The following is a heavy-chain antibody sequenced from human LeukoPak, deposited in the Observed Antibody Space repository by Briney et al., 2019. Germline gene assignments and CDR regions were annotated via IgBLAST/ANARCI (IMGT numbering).Heavy chain of an antibody. D-gene: IGHD2-15*01. CDR2: ISGSGGST. Sequence: GGSLRLSCAASGFTFSSYAMSWVRQAPGKGLEWVSAISGSGGSTYYADSVKGRFTISRDNFKNTLHLQMNSLRAEDTAVYYCAKGNAFYCSGGSCYIDYWGQGALVIVSS. CDR3: AKGNAFYCSGGSCYIDY. CDR1: GFTFSSYA. J-gene: IGHJ4*02. V-gene: IGHV3-23*01.